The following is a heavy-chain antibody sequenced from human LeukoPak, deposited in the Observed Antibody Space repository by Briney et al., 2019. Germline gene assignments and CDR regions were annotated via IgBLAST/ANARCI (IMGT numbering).Heavy chain of an antibody. V-gene: IGHV3-21*01. J-gene: IGHJ4*02. CDR2: ISSSSISSSSSYI. CDR3: ARGRRSGSYYEGTFDY. CDR1: GFTFSSYS. Sequence: GGSLRLSCAASGFTFSSYSMNWVRQAPGKGLEWVSSISSSSISSSSSYIYYADSVKGRFTISRDNAKNSLYLQMNSLRAEDTAVYYCARGRRSGSYYEGTFDYWGQGTLVTVSS. D-gene: IGHD1-26*01.